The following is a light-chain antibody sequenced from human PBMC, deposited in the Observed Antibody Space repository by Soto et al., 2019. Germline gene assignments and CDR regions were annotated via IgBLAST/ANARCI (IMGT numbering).Light chain of an antibody. V-gene: IGKV3-11*01. CDR1: QSVSSY. Sequence: EIVLTQSPATLSLSPGERATLSCRASQSVSSYLAWYQQKPGQAPRLLIYDASNRANGIPARFSGSGSGTAFPLTISSLEPEDFAVYYCQQGSTWPLTFGGGTKVEIK. CDR3: QQGSTWPLT. CDR2: DAS. J-gene: IGKJ4*01.